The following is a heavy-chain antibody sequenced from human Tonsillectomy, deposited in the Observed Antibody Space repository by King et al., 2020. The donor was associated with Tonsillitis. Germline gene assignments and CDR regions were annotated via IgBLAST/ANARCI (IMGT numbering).Heavy chain of an antibody. CDR3: TTAHSFEGFMM. D-gene: IGHD3-16*01. CDR1: GNTLTELS. J-gene: IGHJ3*01. V-gene: IGHV1-24*01. Sequence: AQLVQSGAEVKKPGASVRVSCKISGNTLTELSIHWVRQAPGKGLEWMGGFGPEDAESIYAQKFEGRLTVTEDTSTDTAYMELSSLTSEDTAVYFCTTAHSFEGFMMWGQGTLVTVSA. CDR2: FGPEDAES.